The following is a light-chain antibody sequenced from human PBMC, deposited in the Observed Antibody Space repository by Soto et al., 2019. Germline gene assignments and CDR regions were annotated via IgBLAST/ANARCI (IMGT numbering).Light chain of an antibody. CDR2: GAF. CDR3: QQRNIWPPVT. V-gene: IGKV3-11*01. CDR1: PSVTNY. J-gene: IGKJ5*01. Sequence: EIVLTQSPGTLSLSPWERATLSCRASPSVTNYLAWYQQKPGQAPRLVIYGAFNRATGIPARFSGSGSGTDFTLTISSLEPEDFAVYYCQQRNIWPPVTFGQGTRLEIK.